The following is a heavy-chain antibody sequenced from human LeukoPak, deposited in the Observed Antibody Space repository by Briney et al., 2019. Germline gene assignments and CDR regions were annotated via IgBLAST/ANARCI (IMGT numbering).Heavy chain of an antibody. CDR3: ARATYYYDSSGYYGPAFDI. D-gene: IGHD3-22*01. V-gene: IGHV3-23*01. CDR1: GFTFSSYA. Sequence: GGSLRLSCAASGFTFSSYAMSWVRQAPGKGLEWVSAISGSGGSTYYADSVKGRFTISRDNSKNTPYLQMNSLRAEDTAVYYCARATYYYDSSGYYGPAFDIWGQGTMVTVSS. J-gene: IGHJ3*02. CDR2: ISGSGGST.